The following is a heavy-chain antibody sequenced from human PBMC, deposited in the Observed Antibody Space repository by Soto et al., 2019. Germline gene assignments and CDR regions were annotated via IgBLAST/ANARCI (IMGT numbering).Heavy chain of an antibody. CDR1: GGTFSSYA. D-gene: IGHD3-3*01. Sequence: ASVKVSCKASGGTFSSYAISWVRQAPGQGLEWMGGIIPIFGTANYAQKFQGRVTITADESTSTAYMELSSLRSEDTAVYYCARGTDFWSGPKPYYYYGMDVWGQGTTVTVSS. J-gene: IGHJ6*02. CDR2: IIPIFGTA. V-gene: IGHV1-69*13. CDR3: ARGTDFWSGPKPYYYYGMDV.